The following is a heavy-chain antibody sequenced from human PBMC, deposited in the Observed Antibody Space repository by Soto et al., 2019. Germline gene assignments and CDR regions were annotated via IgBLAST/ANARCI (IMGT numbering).Heavy chain of an antibody. CDR3: ARAVAGLDFDY. D-gene: IGHD6-19*01. Sequence: HVQRQESGPGRGEPSGTLSLTGAVSNGSISSSNWWNWVRQPPGMELEWIGEIYHTGSTNYNPSLKSRVTISVDKSKNQFSLRLNSVTAADTAVYYCARAVAGLDFDYWGQGTLVTVSS. V-gene: IGHV4-4*02. J-gene: IGHJ4*02. CDR1: NGSISSSNW. CDR2: IYHTGST.